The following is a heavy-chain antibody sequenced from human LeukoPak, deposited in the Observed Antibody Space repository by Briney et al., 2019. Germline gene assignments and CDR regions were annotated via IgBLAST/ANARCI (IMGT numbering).Heavy chain of an antibody. CDR2: IYTSGST. V-gene: IGHV4-61*02. CDR1: GGSISSGDYY. J-gene: IGHJ3*02. D-gene: IGHD3-10*01. Sequence: SETLSLTCTVSGGSISSGDYYWNWIRQPAGKGLEWIGLIYTSGSTIYNPSLKSRVTISVDTSKNQFSLKLSSVTAADTAVYYCARASITRVAFDIWGQGTMVTVSS. CDR3: ARASITRVAFDI.